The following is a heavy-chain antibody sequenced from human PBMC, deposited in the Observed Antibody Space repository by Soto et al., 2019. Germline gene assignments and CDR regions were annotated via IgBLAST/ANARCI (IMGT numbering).Heavy chain of an antibody. Sequence: SETLSLTCTVSGGSISSYYWSWIRQPPGKGLEWIGYIYYSGSTNYNPSLKSRVTISVDTSKNQFSPKLSSVTAADTAVYYCARGAARDHDAFDIWGQGTMVTVSS. CDR3: ARGAARDHDAFDI. CDR1: GGSISSYY. D-gene: IGHD6-6*01. CDR2: IYYSGST. V-gene: IGHV4-59*01. J-gene: IGHJ3*02.